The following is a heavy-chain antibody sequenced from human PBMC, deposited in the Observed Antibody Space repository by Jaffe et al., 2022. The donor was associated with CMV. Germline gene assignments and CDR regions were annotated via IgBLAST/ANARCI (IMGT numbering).Heavy chain of an antibody. J-gene: IGHJ3*02. CDR3: ARDLGDYGGNHDAFDI. V-gene: IGHV1-69*01. D-gene: IGHD4-17*01. CDR1: GGTFSSYA. Sequence: QVQLVQSGAEVKKPGSSVKVSCKASGGTFSSYAISWVRQAPGQGLEWMGGIIPIFGTANYAQKFQGRVTITADESTSTAYMELSSLRSEDTAVYYCARDLGDYGGNHDAFDIWGQGTMVTVSS. CDR2: IIPIFGTA.